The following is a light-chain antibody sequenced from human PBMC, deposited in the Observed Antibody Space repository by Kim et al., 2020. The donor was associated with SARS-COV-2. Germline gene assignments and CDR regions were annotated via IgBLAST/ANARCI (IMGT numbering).Light chain of an antibody. CDR3: QQVNSYPRT. V-gene: IGKV1-9*01. J-gene: IGKJ3*01. Sequence: DIQLTQSPSFLSASVGDRVTITCRASQGISSYLAWYQQKPGKAPKLLIYAASTLQSGVPSRFSGSGSGTEFTLTISSLQPEDFATYYCQQVNSYPRTFGPGTKVDIK. CDR1: QGISSY. CDR2: AAS.